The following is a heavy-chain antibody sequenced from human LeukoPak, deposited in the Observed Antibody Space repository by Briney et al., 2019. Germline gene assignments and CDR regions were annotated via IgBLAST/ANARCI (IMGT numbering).Heavy chain of an antibody. V-gene: IGHV4-34*01. D-gene: IGHD3-10*01. CDR2: INHSGST. CDR1: GGSFSGYY. J-gene: IGHJ4*02. Sequence: SETLSLTCAVDGGSFSGYYWSWVRQPPGKGLEWIGEINHSGSTNYNPSLKSRVTISVDTSKNQSSLKLSSVSAADTDVYYCARGSDSMVRGVIRYFDYWGQGTLVSVCS. CDR3: ARGSDSMVRGVIRYFDY.